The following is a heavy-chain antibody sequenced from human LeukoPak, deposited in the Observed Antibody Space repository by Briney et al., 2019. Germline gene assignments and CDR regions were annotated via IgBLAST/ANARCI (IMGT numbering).Heavy chain of an antibody. CDR3: ARDPTIVSYMDV. CDR2: ISSSGSTI. V-gene: IGHV3-11*04. CDR1: GFTFSDYY. Sequence: PGGSLRLSCAASGFTFSDYYMSWIRQAPGKGLEWVSYISSSGSTIYYADSVKGRFTISRDNAKNSLYLQMNSLRAEDTAVCYCARDPTIVSYMDVWGKGTTVTVSS. D-gene: IGHD5-12*01. J-gene: IGHJ6*03.